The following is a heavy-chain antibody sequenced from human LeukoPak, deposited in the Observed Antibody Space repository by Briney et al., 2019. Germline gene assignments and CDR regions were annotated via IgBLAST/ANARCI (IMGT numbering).Heavy chain of an antibody. J-gene: IGHJ4*02. CDR2: IKQDGSEE. Sequence: GGSLRLSCAASGFTFSNYWMSWVRQAPGKGLEWVANIKQDGSEEYYVDFVKGRFTISRDNAKNSLYLQMSSLRAEDTALYYCARDRSYGAFASWGQGTLVTVSS. D-gene: IGHD1-26*01. V-gene: IGHV3-7*05. CDR3: ARDRSYGAFAS. CDR1: GFTFSNYW.